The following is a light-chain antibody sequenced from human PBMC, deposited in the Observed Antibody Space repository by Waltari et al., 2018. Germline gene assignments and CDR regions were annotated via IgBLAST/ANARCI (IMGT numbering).Light chain of an antibody. Sequence: EIVLTQSPGTLSLSLAARATPSCRSSHSVSRALAWYQQKPGQAPRLLIYAASTRATGVADRFSGSGSGTDFSLTIGRLDPEDFAVYYWQHYVNLPVTFGQGAKVEI. CDR3: QHYVNLPVT. CDR2: AAS. CDR1: HSVSRA. V-gene: IGKV3-20*01. J-gene: IGKJ1*01.